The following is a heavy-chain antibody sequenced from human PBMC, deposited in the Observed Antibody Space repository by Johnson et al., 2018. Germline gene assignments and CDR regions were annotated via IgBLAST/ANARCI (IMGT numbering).Heavy chain of an antibody. CDR3: ARNTPNHRDV. J-gene: IGHJ6*03. D-gene: IGHD1-14*01. V-gene: IGHV3-64*01. Sequence: VQLVESGGGLVQPGGSXRLSCAASGFTFSNFAMHWVRQAPGMNPEYVSAISNTGGSTYYANSVKGRFIFSKDNSKNTLYLQMNSLRPEDTAVFYCARNTPNHRDVWGKGTTVTVSS. CDR1: GFTFSNFA. CDR2: ISNTGGST.